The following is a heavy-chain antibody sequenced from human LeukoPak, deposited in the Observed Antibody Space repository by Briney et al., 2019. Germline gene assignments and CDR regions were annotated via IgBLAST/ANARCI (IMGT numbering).Heavy chain of an antibody. CDR2: IWYDGSNK. CDR1: GFTFSNYG. J-gene: IGHJ4*02. Sequence: GGSLRLSCAASGFTFSNYGMHWVRQAPGKGLEWVAVIWYDGSNKYYADSVKGGFTISRDNSNNTLYLQMNSLRVEDTTVYYCARVPVRDDGLRGYYIGALDYWGQGTLVTVSS. CDR3: ARVPVRDDGLRGYYIGALDY. V-gene: IGHV3-33*01. D-gene: IGHD3-3*01.